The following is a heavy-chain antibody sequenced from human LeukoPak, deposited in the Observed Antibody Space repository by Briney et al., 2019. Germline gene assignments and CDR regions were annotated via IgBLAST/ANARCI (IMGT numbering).Heavy chain of an antibody. CDR3: ARQGIAVAGTLWLDP. Sequence: GESLNISCGGSGYTFSNYWIAWVRQMPGKGLEWMGIIYPGDSDTTYSPSFQGQVTISVDKSINTTYLQWKSLKASDSAMYYCARQGIAVAGTLWLDPWGQGTLVTVSS. CDR2: IYPGDSDT. V-gene: IGHV5-51*01. J-gene: IGHJ5*02. CDR1: GYTFSNYW. D-gene: IGHD6-19*01.